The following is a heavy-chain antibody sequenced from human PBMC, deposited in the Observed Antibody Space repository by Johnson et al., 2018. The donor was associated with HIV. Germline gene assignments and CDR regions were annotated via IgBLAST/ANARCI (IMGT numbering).Heavy chain of an antibody. CDR3: ARACRDGYTCDAFDI. J-gene: IGHJ3*02. CDR2: ISGSGGST. CDR1: GFTFDDYG. D-gene: IGHD5-24*01. Sequence: VQLVESGGGEVRPGGSLRLACAASGFTFDDYGMSWVRQAPGKGLEWVSGISGSGGSTYHADSVKGRFTISRDNSKNTLYLQMNSLRAEDTAVYYCARACRDGYTCDAFDIWGQGTMVTVSS. V-gene: IGHV3-20*04.